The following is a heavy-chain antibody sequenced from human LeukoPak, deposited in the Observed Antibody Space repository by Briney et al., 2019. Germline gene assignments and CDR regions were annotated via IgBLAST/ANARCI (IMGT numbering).Heavy chain of an antibody. CDR3: ARGPLAHQLLLSAFDY. D-gene: IGHD2-2*01. CDR1: GFTFSSYA. J-gene: IGHJ4*02. Sequence: GGSLRLSCAAPGFTFSSYAMHWVRQAPGKGLEWVAVISYDGSNKYYADSVKGRFTISRDNSKNTLYLQMNSLRAEDTAVYYCARGPLAHQLLLSAFDYWGQGTLVTVSS. CDR2: ISYDGSNK. V-gene: IGHV3-30*04.